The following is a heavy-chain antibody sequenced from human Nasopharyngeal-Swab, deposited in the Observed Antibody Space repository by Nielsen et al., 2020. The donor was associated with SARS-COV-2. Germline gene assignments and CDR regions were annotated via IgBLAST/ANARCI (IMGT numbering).Heavy chain of an antibody. CDR1: GGTFSSYA. D-gene: IGHD6-13*01. J-gene: IGHJ4*02. Sequence: SVKVSCKASGGTFSSYAISWVRQAPGQGLEWMGGIIPIFGTANYAQKLQGRVTMTTDTSTSTAYMELRSLRSDDTAVYYCARDRALYSSSWYYWGQGTLVTVSS. CDR3: ARDRALYSSSWYY. CDR2: IIPIFGTA. V-gene: IGHV1-69*05.